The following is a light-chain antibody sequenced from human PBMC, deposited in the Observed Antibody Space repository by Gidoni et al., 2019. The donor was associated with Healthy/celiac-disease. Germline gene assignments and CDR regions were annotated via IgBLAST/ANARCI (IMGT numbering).Light chain of an antibody. Sequence: IVLTQTPGTLSLSPGERATLSCRASQSVSSCYLAWYQQKPGQAPRLLIHGAYSRATGIPGRFSGGVSGTDFTLTISRLEPEDFAVYYCQQYGSSPLTFGQGTKVEIK. J-gene: IGKJ1*01. V-gene: IGKV3-20*01. CDR1: QSVSSCY. CDR2: GAY. CDR3: QQYGSSPLT.